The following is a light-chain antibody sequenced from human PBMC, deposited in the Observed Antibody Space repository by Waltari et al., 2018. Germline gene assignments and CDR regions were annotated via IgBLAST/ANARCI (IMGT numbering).Light chain of an antibody. J-gene: IGKJ3*01. CDR1: QYIDKY. Sequence: DMQMTQSPSSLSASVGDRVSITCRASQYIDKYLNWYQQNPGKAPKLLIFEASILQGGVPSRFSCSGSGTDFTLTISSLQPEDFGTYYCQQSYITPFTFGPGTKVDVK. CDR2: EAS. CDR3: QQSYITPFT. V-gene: IGKV1-39*01.